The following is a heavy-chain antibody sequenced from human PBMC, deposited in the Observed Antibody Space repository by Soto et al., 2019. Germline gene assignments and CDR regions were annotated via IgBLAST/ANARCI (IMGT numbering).Heavy chain of an antibody. J-gene: IGHJ4*02. Sequence: EVQLVESGGGLVRPGGSLRLSCEASGFTFSSYSMNWVRQAPGKGLEWLSHISRSSDTINYADSVKGRFTISRDNAQNSLYLQMNSLIADDTAVYYCVRVAWSPPFDHWGQGTLVSVSS. CDR3: VRVAWSPPFDH. D-gene: IGHD1-1*01. V-gene: IGHV3-48*01. CDR1: GFTFSSYS. CDR2: ISRSSDTI.